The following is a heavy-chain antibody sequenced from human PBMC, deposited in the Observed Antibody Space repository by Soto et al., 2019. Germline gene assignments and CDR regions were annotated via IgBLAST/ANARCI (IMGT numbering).Heavy chain of an antibody. Sequence: GGSLRLSCAASGFIFSRSAMNWVRQAPGKGLEWVSSISSSSSYIYYADSVKGRFTISRDNAKNSVYLQIDSLRDEDTALYYCSRSPEVGVRGAYWGQGTLVTVSS. J-gene: IGHJ4*02. CDR2: ISSSSSYI. V-gene: IGHV3-21*01. D-gene: IGHD3-16*01. CDR3: SRSPEVGVRGAY. CDR1: GFIFSRSA.